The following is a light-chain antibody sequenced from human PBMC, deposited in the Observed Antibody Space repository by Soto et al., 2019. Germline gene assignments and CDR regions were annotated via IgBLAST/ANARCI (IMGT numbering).Light chain of an antibody. Sequence: QSALTQPASVSGSPGQSIAISCTGTSSDVGGYDYVSWYQQHPDKAPKLMIYEVTKRPSGVSNRFSGSKSGNTASLTISGLQPEDVADYYCSSHTSGSTRVFGSGTKLTVL. CDR1: SSDVGGYDY. CDR2: EVT. V-gene: IGLV2-14*01. J-gene: IGLJ1*01. CDR3: SSHTSGSTRV.